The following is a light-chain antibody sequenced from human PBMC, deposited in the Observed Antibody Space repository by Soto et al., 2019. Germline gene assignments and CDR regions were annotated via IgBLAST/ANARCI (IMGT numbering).Light chain of an antibody. CDR3: QAWDTSAVI. CDR2: QDD. V-gene: IGLV3-1*01. CDR1: KLDNKY. Sequence: SCELTQPPSVFVSPGQTASITCSGDKLDNKYVAWYRQKPGESPLLIIFQDDRRPSGIPERFSGSNPGNTATLTISGTQVMDEADYFCQAWDTSAVIFGGGTKLTVL. J-gene: IGLJ2*01.